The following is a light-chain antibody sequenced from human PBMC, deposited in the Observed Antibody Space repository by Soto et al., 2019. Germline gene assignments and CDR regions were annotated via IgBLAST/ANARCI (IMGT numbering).Light chain of an antibody. V-gene: IGKV1-5*03. CDR3: QQYNTNWT. CDR1: QSISSW. J-gene: IGKJ1*01. Sequence: DIQMTQSPSTLSASVGDRVTITCRASQSISSWLAWYQQKPGKAPKLLIYKASSLESGVPSRFSGSGSGAEFTLTISILQPDDFATYYCQQYNTNWTFGQGTKVEIK. CDR2: KAS.